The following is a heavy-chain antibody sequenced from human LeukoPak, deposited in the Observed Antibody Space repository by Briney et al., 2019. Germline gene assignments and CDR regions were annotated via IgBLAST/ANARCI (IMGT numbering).Heavy chain of an antibody. CDR2: INKDGSEK. Sequence: PGGSLRLSCAASGFTFSSYWMSWVRQAPGKGPEWVANINKDGSEKYYVDSLKGRFTISRDNAENSLYLQMNSLRAEDTAVYYCARSRGVVIIYYWGQGTLVTVSS. V-gene: IGHV3-7*03. D-gene: IGHD3-3*01. CDR1: GFTFSSYW. J-gene: IGHJ4*02. CDR3: ARSRGVVIIYY.